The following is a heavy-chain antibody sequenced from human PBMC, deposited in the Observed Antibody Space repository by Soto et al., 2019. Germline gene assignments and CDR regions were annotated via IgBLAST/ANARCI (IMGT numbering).Heavy chain of an antibody. CDR1: GFTFSISG. CDR2: IYYDGGNK. CDR3: ARERFWSGYSQGEYGMDV. D-gene: IGHD3-3*01. V-gene: IGHV3-33*01. J-gene: IGHJ6*02. Sequence: LRLSCEGSGFTFSISGIHWVRQAPGKGLEWVTIIYYDGGNKYYSESVKGRFTISRDNSKNTVYLQMNSLRAEDTAVYFCARERFWSGYSQGEYGMDVWGQGTTVTVSS.